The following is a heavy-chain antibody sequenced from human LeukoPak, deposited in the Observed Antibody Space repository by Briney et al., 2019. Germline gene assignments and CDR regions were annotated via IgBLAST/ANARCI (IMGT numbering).Heavy chain of an antibody. V-gene: IGHV3-21*01. D-gene: IGHD5-18*01. CDR1: GFTFSSYA. J-gene: IGHJ3*02. CDR2: IDGSSRSI. Sequence: PGGSLRLSCAASGFTFSSYAMNWVRQAPGKGLEWVSSIDGSSRSIYYAASVKGRFTISRDNAKNSLYLEMKSLRAEDTAIYYCAGEGGHSSGYGEGFDIWGQGTMVTVSS. CDR3: AGEGGHSSGYGEGFDI.